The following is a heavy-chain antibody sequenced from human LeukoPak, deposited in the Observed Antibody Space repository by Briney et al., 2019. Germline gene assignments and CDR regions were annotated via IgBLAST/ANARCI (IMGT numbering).Heavy chain of an antibody. CDR3: ARSNPATVTTNY. J-gene: IGHJ4*02. CDR1: GYTFTGYY. CDR2: INPNSGGT. Sequence: GASVKVSCKASGYTFTGYYMHWVRQAPGQGLEWMGWINPNSGGTNYAQKFQGRVTMTRDTSTSTAYMELRSLRSDDTAVYYCARSNPATVTTNYWGQGTLVTVSS. V-gene: IGHV1-2*02. D-gene: IGHD4-17*01.